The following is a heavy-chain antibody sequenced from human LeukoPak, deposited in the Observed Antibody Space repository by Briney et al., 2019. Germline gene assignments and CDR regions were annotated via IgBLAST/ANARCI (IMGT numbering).Heavy chain of an antibody. J-gene: IGHJ4*02. Sequence: GSLRLSCAASGFTFSSYAMSWVRQAPGKGLEWVSAISGSGGSTYYADSVKGRFTISRDNSKNTLYLQMNSLRAEDTAVYYCAKDLLYGGNSDYWGQGTLVTVSS. CDR2: ISGSGGST. CDR1: GFTFSSYA. CDR3: AKDLLYGGNSDY. V-gene: IGHV3-23*01. D-gene: IGHD4-23*01.